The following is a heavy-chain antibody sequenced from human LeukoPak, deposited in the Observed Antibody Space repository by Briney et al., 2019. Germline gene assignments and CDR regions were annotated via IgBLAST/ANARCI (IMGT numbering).Heavy chain of an antibody. CDR1: GFTFSSYA. CDR2: ISYDGSNK. V-gene: IGHV3-30-3*01. CDR3: ARVLPRYSSSWYYYYGMDV. D-gene: IGHD6-13*01. J-gene: IGHJ6*02. Sequence: GRSLRLSCAASGFTFSSYAMHWVRQAPGKGLEWVAVISYDGSNKYYADSVKGRFTISRDNSKNTLYLQMDSLRAEDTAAYYCARVLPRYSSSWYYYYGMDVWGQGTTVTVSS.